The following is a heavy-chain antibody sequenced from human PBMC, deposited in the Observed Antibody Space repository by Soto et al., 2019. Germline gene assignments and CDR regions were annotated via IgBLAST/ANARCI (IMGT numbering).Heavy chain of an antibody. CDR1: GGSFSGYY. J-gene: IGHJ5*02. D-gene: IGHD2-8*01. CDR3: ARAQPNKYNWFDP. Sequence: PSETLSLTCAVYGGSFSGYYWSWIRQPPGKGLEWIGEINHSGSTNYNPSLKSRVTISVDTSKNRFSLKLSSVTAADTAVYYCARAQPNKYNWFDPWGQGTLVTVSS. V-gene: IGHV4-34*01. CDR2: INHSGST.